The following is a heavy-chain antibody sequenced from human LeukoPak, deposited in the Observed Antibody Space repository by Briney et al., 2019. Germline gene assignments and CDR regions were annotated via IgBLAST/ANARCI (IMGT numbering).Heavy chain of an antibody. J-gene: IGHJ6*02. CDR3: AKDAESVAGTSGYYYGMDV. Sequence: GRSLRLSCAASGFTFDDYAMHWVRQAPGKGLEWVSGISWNSGSIGYADSVKGRFTSSRDNSKNSLYLQMNSRRAEHTALYYCAKDAESVAGTSGYYYGMDVWGQGTTVTVSS. CDR2: ISWNSGSI. V-gene: IGHV3-9*01. CDR1: GFTFDDYA. D-gene: IGHD6-19*01.